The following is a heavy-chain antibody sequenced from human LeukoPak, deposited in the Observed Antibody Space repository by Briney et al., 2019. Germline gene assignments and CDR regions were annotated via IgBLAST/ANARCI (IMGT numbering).Heavy chain of an antibody. CDR3: AKGPSSGWYRY. V-gene: IGHV3-23*01. D-gene: IGHD6-19*01. J-gene: IGHJ4*02. Sequence: GGSLRLSCAASGFTFSSYAMSWVRQAPGKGLEWVSAISGSGGSTYYVDSVKGRFTISRDNSKNTLYLQMNSLRAGDTAVYYCAKGPSSGWYRYWGQGTLVTVSS. CDR2: ISGSGGST. CDR1: GFTFSSYA.